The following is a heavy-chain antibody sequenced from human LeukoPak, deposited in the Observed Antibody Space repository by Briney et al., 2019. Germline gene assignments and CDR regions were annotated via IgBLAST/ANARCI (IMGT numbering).Heavy chain of an antibody. D-gene: IGHD2-2*01. V-gene: IGHV4-4*07. CDR3: ARGRSSSSRPLDY. Sequence: PSETLSLTCTVSGGSISGYYWSWIRQPAGKGLEWIGRIYTSGSTNYNPSLKSRVTMSVDTSKNQFSLKLSSVTAADTAVYYCARGRSSSSRPLDYWGQGTLVTVSS. CDR1: GGSISGYY. CDR2: IYTSGST. J-gene: IGHJ4*02.